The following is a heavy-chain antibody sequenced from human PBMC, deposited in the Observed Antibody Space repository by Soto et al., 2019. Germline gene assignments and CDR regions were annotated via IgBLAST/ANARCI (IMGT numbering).Heavy chain of an antibody. J-gene: IGHJ6*02. D-gene: IGHD6-25*01. CDR1: RVAFSSSA. CDR3: ARERLLSGMDV. CDR2: IIPIFGTA. Sequence: ASVKVSCKASRVAFSSSAISWVRQAPGQGLEWMGGIIPIFGTANYAQKFQGRVTITADKSTSTAYMELSSLRSEDTAVYCCARERLLSGMDVWGQGTTVTVSS. V-gene: IGHV1-69*06.